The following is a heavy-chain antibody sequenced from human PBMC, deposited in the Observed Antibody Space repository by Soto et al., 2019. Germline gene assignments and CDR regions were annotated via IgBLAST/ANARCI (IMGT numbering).Heavy chain of an antibody. CDR1: GYTFTSYG. CDR2: ISVYNGNT. V-gene: IGHV1-18*01. J-gene: IGHJ4*02. CDR3: ARLYSSSLIDY. D-gene: IGHD6-6*01. Sequence: GASVKVSCKASGYTFTSYGISWVRQAPGQGLEWMGWISVYNGNTNYAQKLQGRVTMTTDTSTSTAYMELSSLRFEDTAVYYCARLYSSSLIDYWGQGTLVTVSS.